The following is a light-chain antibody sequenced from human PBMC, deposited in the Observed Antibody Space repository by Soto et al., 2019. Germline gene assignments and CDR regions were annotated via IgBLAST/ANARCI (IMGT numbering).Light chain of an antibody. CDR2: GVS. Sequence: QSALTQPASVSGSPGQSITISCTGTSSDVGAYKYVSWYQQHPGKVPKLIIYGVSNRPSGVSNCFSGSKSGNTAFLTISGLQPEDEADYYCSSFTGTTTLDVFGTGTKVT. J-gene: IGLJ1*01. V-gene: IGLV2-14*03. CDR1: SSDVGAYKY. CDR3: SSFTGTTTLDV.